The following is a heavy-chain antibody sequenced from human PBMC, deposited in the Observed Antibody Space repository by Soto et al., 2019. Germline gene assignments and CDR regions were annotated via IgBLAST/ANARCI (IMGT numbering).Heavy chain of an antibody. CDR3: ARAHLGSHRYTLDPFDP. J-gene: IGHJ5*02. D-gene: IGHD2-15*01. CDR1: GDSVSSNSGT. V-gene: IGHV6-1*01. CDR2: TYYRSKWYN. Sequence: SQTLSLTCAISGDSVSSNSGTWNWIRQSPSRGLEWLGRTYYRSKWYNDYAISVKRRITINPDTSKNQLSLQLNSVIPEDTAGNYSARAHLGSHRYTLDPFDPWGQGTLVTVSS.